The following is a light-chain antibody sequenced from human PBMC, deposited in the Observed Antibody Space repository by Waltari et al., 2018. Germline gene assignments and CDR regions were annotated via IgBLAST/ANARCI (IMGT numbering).Light chain of an antibody. CDR2: DVV. Sequence: QSALTQPASVSGSPGQSIPISCPGTRSDVGGYNAVSWYQQHPGKAPKLMIYDVVSRPSGVPNRFSGSKSGNTASLVISGLQADDEADYYCSSYTSSISFVFGTGTKVTVL. J-gene: IGLJ1*01. V-gene: IGLV2-14*03. CDR1: RSDVGGYNA. CDR3: SSYTSSISFV.